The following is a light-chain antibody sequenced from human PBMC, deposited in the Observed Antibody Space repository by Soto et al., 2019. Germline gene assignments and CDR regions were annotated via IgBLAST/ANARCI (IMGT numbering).Light chain of an antibody. CDR2: DAS. V-gene: IGKV1-33*01. CDR3: QQYDNLPYT. Sequence: DIQMTQSPSSLSASVGDRVTITCQASQDISNYLNWYQQKPGKAPKLLIYDASNLETGVPSRFSGSGSGTDFTFTISSLQPEDIETYYCQQYDNLPYTFGQGTKVDIX. CDR1: QDISNY. J-gene: IGKJ2*01.